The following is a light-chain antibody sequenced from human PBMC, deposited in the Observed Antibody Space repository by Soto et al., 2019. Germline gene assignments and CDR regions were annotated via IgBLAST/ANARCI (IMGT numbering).Light chain of an antibody. CDR2: GNS. CDR1: SSNIGAGYH. Sequence: QSVLTQPPSVSGTPGQRVTISCTGSSSNIGAGYHVHWYQQHPGTAPKLLIYGNSNRPSGVPDRFSGSKSGTSATLAITGLHAEDEADYYCQSSDSSLSGSVVFGGGTQLTVL. V-gene: IGLV1-40*01. J-gene: IGLJ2*01. CDR3: QSSDSSLSGSVV.